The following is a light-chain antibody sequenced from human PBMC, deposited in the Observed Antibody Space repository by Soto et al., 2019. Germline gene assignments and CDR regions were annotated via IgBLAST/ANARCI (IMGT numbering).Light chain of an antibody. V-gene: IGLV1-51*01. Sequence: QSVMTQPPSVSAAPGQKVTLSCSGSSPNIGGNSVSWYQQLPGTAPKILIYDYNKRPSGIPDRFSGSKSGTSATLGITVFQTGDEADYYCGSWDSSLSAYVFGTGTKLTVL. CDR1: SPNIGGNS. J-gene: IGLJ1*01. CDR2: DYN. CDR3: GSWDSSLSAYV.